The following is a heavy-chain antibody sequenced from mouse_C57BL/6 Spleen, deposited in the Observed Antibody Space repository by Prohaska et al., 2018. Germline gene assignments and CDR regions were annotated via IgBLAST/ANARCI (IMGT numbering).Heavy chain of an antibody. Sequence: QVQLQQPGAELVKPGASVKLSCKASGYTFTSYWMHWVKQRPGQGLEWIGMIHPNSGSTNYNEKFKSKATLTVDKSSGTAYMQLSSLTSEDSAVYYCARGDYDEGRAYWGQGTLVTVSA. V-gene: IGHV1-64*01. CDR2: IHPNSGST. CDR3: ARGDYDEGRAY. D-gene: IGHD2-4*01. J-gene: IGHJ3*01. CDR1: GYTFTSYW.